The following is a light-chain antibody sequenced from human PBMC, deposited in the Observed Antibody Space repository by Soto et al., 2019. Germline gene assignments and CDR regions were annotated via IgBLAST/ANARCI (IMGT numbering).Light chain of an antibody. CDR1: GRDIGAYDY. J-gene: IGLJ1*01. Sequence: QSALTQPASVSGSRGQSITISCTGSGRDIGAYDYVSWYQQHPGKAPKLLIYGVKNRPSGVSYRFSASKSAFTASLTISGLQAEDEAHYYCSSYTTSYFYVFGPGTKLTVL. CDR3: SSYTTSYFYV. CDR2: GVK. V-gene: IGLV2-14*01.